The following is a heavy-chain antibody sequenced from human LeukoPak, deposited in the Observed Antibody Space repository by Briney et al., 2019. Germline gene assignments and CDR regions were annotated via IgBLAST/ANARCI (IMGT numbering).Heavy chain of an antibody. J-gene: IGHJ4*02. V-gene: IGHV4-34*01. CDR3: ARGNGESITYDY. CDR1: GGSFSGYY. D-gene: IGHD1-20*01. Sequence: SETLSLTCAVYGGSFSGYYWSWIRQPPGKGLEWIGETNHSGSTNYNPSLKSRVTISVDTSKNQFSLKLSSVTAADTAVYYCARGNGESITYDYWGQGTLVTVSS. CDR2: TNHSGST.